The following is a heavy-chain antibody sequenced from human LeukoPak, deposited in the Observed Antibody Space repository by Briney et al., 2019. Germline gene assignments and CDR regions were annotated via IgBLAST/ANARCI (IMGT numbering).Heavy chain of an antibody. V-gene: IGHV4-34*01. CDR2: INQSGST. CDR3: ARETSYGDYVYFDY. D-gene: IGHD4-17*01. CDR1: GGSLSGYY. J-gene: IGHJ4*02. Sequence: PSETLSLTCAVYGGSLSGYYWSWIRQPPGKGLEWIGEINQSGSTNYNPSLKSRVTISVDTSKNQFSLKLSSVTAADTAVYYCARETSYGDYVYFDYWGQGTLVTVSS.